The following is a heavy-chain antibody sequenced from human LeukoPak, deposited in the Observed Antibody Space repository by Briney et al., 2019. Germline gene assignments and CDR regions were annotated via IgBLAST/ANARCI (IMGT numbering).Heavy chain of an antibody. J-gene: IGHJ3*02. CDR1: GFTFSTYW. V-gene: IGHV3-7*01. CDR3: ARNALDI. Sequence: PGGSLRLSCAASGFTFSTYWMSWVRQAPGRGLEWVANINQDGSAKFYGDSVKGRFTISRDNAKKSLYLQMNSLSAEDTAVYYCARNALDIWGQGTMVTVSS. CDR2: INQDGSAK.